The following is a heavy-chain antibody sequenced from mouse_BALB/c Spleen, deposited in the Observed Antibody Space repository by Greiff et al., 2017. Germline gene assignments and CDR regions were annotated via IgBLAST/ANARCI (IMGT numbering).Heavy chain of an antibody. Sequence: QVQLQQPGAELVKPGASVKMSCKASGYTFTSYWMHWVKQRPGQGLEWIGVIDPSDSYTSYNQKFKGKATLTVDTSSSTAYMQLSSLTSEDSAVYYCTLIYYGNYGYAMDYWGQGTSVTVSS. V-gene: IGHV1S127*01. CDR3: TLIYYGNYGYAMDY. CDR2: IDPSDSYT. J-gene: IGHJ4*01. CDR1: GYTFTSYW. D-gene: IGHD2-1*01.